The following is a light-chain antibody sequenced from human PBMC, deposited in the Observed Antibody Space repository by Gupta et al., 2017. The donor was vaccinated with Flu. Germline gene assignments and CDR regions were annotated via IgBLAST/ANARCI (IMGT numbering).Light chain of an antibody. V-gene: IGLV2-14*04. CDR1: SSDVGRSDY. Sequence: SCTGTSSDVGRSDYVSWYRQDPGKAPKLVIYDVSNRPSGVSSRFSGSKSGNTASLTISGLQAEDETDYYCSSYTSSSTFYVFGSGTKVTVL. CDR2: DVS. CDR3: SSYTSSSTFYV. J-gene: IGLJ1*01.